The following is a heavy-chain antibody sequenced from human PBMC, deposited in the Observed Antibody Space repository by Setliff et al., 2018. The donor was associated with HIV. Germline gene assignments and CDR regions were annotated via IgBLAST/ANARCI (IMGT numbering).Heavy chain of an antibody. CDR1: GYSFTSYW. CDR2: IDPSNSNT. CDR3: AKHLSPGSGWYSKARGMDV. J-gene: IGHJ6*02. Sequence: GESLKISCKGSGYSFTSYWIGWVRQMPGKGLEWMGRIDPSNSNTNYSPSFQGHVTISADKSISTAYLQWSSLKASDTAMYYCAKHLSPGSGWYSKARGMDVWGQGTTVTVSS. D-gene: IGHD6-19*01. V-gene: IGHV5-10-1*01.